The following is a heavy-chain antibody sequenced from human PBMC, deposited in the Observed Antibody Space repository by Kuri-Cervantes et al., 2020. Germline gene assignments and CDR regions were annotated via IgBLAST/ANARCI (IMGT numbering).Heavy chain of an antibody. Sequence: GGSLRLSCAASGFTFSSYAMSWVRQAPGKGLEWVSAISGSGGSTYYADSVKGRFTISRDNARNSLYLQMNSLRAEDTAVYYCARVAGGATLNAAYWGQGTLVTVSS. CDR3: ARVAGGATLNAAY. V-gene: IGHV3-23*01. J-gene: IGHJ4*02. D-gene: IGHD1-26*01. CDR2: ISGSGGST. CDR1: GFTFSSYA.